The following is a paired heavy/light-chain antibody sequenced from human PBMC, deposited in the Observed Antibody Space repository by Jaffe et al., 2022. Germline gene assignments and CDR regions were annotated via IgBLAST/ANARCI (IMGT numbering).Heavy chain of an antibody. CDR3: ARHSWGIVGATQTSGDWYFDL. CDR1: GYTFTGYY. V-gene: IGHV1-2*06. CDR2: INPNSGGT. D-gene: IGHD1-26*01. Sequence: QVQLVQSGAEVKKPGASVKVSCKASGYTFTGYYMHWVRQAPGQGLEWMGRINPNSGGTNYAQKFQGRVTMTRDTSISTAYMELSRLRSDDTAVYYCARHSWGIVGATQTSGDWYFDLWGRGTLVTVSS. J-gene: IGHJ2*01.
Light chain of an antibody. J-gene: IGLJ2*01. Sequence: SYELTQPPSVSVSPGQTARITCSGDALPKQYAYWYQQKPGQAPVLVIYKDSERPSGIPERFSGSSSGTTVTLTISGVQAEDEADYYCQSADSSGTSVVFGGGTKLTVL. V-gene: IGLV3-25*03. CDR1: ALPKQY. CDR3: QSADSSGTSVV. CDR2: KDS.